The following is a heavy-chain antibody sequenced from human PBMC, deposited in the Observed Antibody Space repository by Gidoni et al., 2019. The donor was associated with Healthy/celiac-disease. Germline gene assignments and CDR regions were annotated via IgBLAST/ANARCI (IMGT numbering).Heavy chain of an antibody. D-gene: IGHD3-10*01. CDR2: ISAYNGNT. Sequence: QAQLVQSGAEVTKPGASVKVSCRDSGYTLTRHGIIWVRPAPGPGREWMGWISAYNGNTNYAHKLQGRVTMTTDTSTSAAYMELRILRSDDTAVYYCARARITMVQGVIGVDYWGQVTLVTVSS. CDR1: GYTLTRHG. V-gene: IGHV1-18*01. J-gene: IGHJ4*02. CDR3: ARARITMVQGVIGVDY.